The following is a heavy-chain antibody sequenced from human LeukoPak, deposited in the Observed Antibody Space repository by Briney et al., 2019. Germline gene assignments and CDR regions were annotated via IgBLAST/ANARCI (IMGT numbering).Heavy chain of an antibody. CDR1: GFTFDDYA. Sequence: GGSLRLSCAASGFTFDDYAMHWVRQAPGKGLEWVSGISWNSGSIGYADSVKGRFTISRDNAKNSLYLQMNSLRAEDTAVYYCAREAITMVRGVIFDYWGQGTLVTVSS. J-gene: IGHJ4*02. CDR3: AREAITMVRGVIFDY. CDR2: ISWNSGSI. V-gene: IGHV3-9*01. D-gene: IGHD3-10*01.